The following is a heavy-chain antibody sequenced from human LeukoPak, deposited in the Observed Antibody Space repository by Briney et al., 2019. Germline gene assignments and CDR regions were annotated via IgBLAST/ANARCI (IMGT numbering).Heavy chain of an antibody. CDR2: INYSGNT. V-gene: IGHV4-39*07. CDR1: GGSISRTSYY. CDR3: ARDPAVTNWFDP. J-gene: IGHJ5*02. D-gene: IGHD4-17*01. Sequence: SETLSLTCSVSGGSISRTSYYWGWIRQPPGKGLEWIGSINYSGNTYYNPSLESRVTISVDTSKNQFSLKLSSVTAADTAVYRCARDPAVTNWFDPWGQGTLVTVSS.